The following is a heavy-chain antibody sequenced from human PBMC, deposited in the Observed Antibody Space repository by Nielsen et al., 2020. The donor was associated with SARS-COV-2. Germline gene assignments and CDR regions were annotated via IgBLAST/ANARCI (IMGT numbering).Heavy chain of an antibody. V-gene: IGHV4-31*03. J-gene: IGHJ6*02. CDR1: GGSISSGGYY. CDR2: IYYSGST. CDR3: ARYIAAAGTYYYYGMDV. Sequence: SETLSLTCTVSGGSISSGGYYWSWIRQHPGKGLEWIGYIYYSGSTYYNPSLKSRVTISVDTSKNQFSLKLSSVTAADTAVYYCARYIAAAGTYYYYGMDVWGQGTTVTVSS. D-gene: IGHD6-13*01.